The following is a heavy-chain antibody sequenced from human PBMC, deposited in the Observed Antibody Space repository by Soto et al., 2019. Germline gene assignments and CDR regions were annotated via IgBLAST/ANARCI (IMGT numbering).Heavy chain of an antibody. CDR1: GGSFNTYF. Sequence: ASVKVSCKASGGSFNTYFITWVRQAPGQGLEYMGGVLPIYGTSNYAQKFLGRVTITADKSKSTAYLDLGSLRSDDTAMYYCARAITMVRGEAPYYFDSWGQGTQVTVSS. CDR3: ARAITMVRGEAPYYFDS. V-gene: IGHV1-69*06. CDR2: VLPIYGTS. D-gene: IGHD3-10*01. J-gene: IGHJ4*02.